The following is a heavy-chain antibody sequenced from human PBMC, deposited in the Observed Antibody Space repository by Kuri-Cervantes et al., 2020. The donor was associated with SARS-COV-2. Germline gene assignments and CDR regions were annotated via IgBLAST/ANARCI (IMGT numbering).Heavy chain of an antibody. J-gene: IGHJ6*02. CDR1: GFTFISYG. Sequence: GGSLRLSWEASGFTFISYGMHWVRQAPGKGLEWVAVIWYDGSNKYYADSVKGRFTISRDNSKNTLYLQMNSLRAEDTAVYYCARDVKRITIFGVVIAYGMDVWGQGTTVTVSS. V-gene: IGHV3-33*01. D-gene: IGHD3-3*01. CDR3: ARDVKRITIFGVVIAYGMDV. CDR2: IWYDGSNK.